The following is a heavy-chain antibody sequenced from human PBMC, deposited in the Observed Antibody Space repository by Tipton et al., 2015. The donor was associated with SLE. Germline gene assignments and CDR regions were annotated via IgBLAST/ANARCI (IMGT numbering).Heavy chain of an antibody. Sequence: GLVKPSGTLSLTCTVSGDSISNGDDYWSWIRQPPEKGLEWIGNIYYGGGTYYNPSLESRVTISLDTSKNQFSLRLSSVTAADTAVYFCARSRGLGSCSGDNCYDYYFGMDVWGQGTTATVSS. J-gene: IGHJ6*02. CDR2: IYYGGGT. CDR3: ARSRGLGSCSGDNCYDYYFGMDV. V-gene: IGHV4-31*03. D-gene: IGHD2-15*01. CDR1: GDSISNGDDY.